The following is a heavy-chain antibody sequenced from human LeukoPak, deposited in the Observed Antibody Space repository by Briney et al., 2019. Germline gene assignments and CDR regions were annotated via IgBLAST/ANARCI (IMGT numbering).Heavy chain of an antibody. CDR3: QSRYLEWLLEY. V-gene: IGHV4-39*05. CDR2: IYYSGST. CDR1: GGSISSSSYY. D-gene: IGHD3-3*01. J-gene: IGHJ4*02. Sequence: PSETPSLTCTVSGGSISSSSYYWGWIRQPPGKGLEWIGSIYYSGSTYYNPSLKSRVTISVDTSKNQFSLKLSSVSAADTAVYYCQSRYLEWLLEYRGQGTLVTVSS.